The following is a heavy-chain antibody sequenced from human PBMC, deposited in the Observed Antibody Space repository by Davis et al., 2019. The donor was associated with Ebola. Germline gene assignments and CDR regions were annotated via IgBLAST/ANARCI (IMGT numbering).Heavy chain of an antibody. CDR1: GITLSSYS. V-gene: IGHV3-21*01. CDR3: AREHIPAARKRGGAFDI. CDR2: ISSSRSYI. D-gene: IGHD2-2*01. Sequence: GGSLRLSCAASGITLSSYSMNWVRQAPGKGLEWVSSISSSRSYIYYADSVKGRFTISRDNAKNSLYLQMNSLRAEDTAVYYCAREHIPAARKRGGAFDIWGQGTMVTVSS. J-gene: IGHJ3*02.